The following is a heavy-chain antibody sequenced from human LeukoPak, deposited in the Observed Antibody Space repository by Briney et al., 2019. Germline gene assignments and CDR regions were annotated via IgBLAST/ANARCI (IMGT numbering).Heavy chain of an antibody. Sequence: GGSLRLSCAASGFTFSSYNMNWVRQAQGKGLEWVSSISSSSSYIYYADSVKGRFTISRDNAKNSLYLQMNSLRAEDTAVYYCARDSGSSSNLFDYWGQGTLVTVSS. CDR3: ARDSGSSSNLFDY. D-gene: IGHD2-15*01. J-gene: IGHJ4*02. V-gene: IGHV3-21*01. CDR1: GFTFSSYN. CDR2: ISSSSSYI.